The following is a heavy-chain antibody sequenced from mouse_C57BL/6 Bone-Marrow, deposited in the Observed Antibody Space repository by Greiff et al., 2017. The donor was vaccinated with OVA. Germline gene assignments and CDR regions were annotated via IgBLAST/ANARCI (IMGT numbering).Heavy chain of an antibody. CDR3: ARALYYYAMDY. V-gene: IGHV1-50*01. CDR2: IDPSDSYT. CDR1: GYTFTSYW. J-gene: IGHJ4*01. Sequence: QVQLQQSGAELVKPGASVKLSCKASGYTFTSYWMQWVKQRPGQGLEWIGEIDPSDSYTNYNQKFKGKATLTVDTSSSTAYMQLSSLTSEDSAVYYCARALYYYAMDYWGQGTSVTVSS.